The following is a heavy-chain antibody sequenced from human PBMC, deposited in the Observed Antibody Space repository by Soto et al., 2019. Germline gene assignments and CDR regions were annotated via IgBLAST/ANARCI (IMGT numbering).Heavy chain of an antibody. CDR1: GGSISSYY. J-gene: IGHJ3*02. CDR3: ARLKPDSYDYIWGSLPYAFDI. V-gene: IGHV4-59*08. CDR2: IYYSGST. D-gene: IGHD3-16*01. Sequence: SETLSLTCTVSGGSISSYYWSWIRQPPGKGLEWIGYIYYSGSTNYNPSLKSRVTISVDTSKNQFSLKLSSVTAADTAVYYCARLKPDSYDYIWGSLPYAFDIWSQGTMVTVSS.